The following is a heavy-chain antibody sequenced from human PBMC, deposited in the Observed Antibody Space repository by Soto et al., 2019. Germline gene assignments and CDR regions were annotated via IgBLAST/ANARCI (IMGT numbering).Heavy chain of an antibody. D-gene: IGHD3-3*02. Sequence: QVQMVQSGAEVKKPGSSARVSCKVSGGTFSRYAITWVRQAPGQGLEWMGGIIPIFDATHYAQKFQGRPTITADKSMTTFNTDLSGLKPEDTALYYCGRHLTSVREYWGQGTLVTVS. V-gene: IGHV1-69*06. CDR3: GRHLTSVREY. J-gene: IGHJ4*02. CDR1: GGTFSRYA. CDR2: IIPIFDAT.